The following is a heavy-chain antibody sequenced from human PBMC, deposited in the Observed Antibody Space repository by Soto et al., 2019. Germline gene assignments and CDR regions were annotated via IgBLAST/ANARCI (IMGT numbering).Heavy chain of an antibody. CDR3: ASGGCKGGSCDFDY. CDR1: GFTFSIYA. J-gene: IGHJ4*02. D-gene: IGHD2-15*01. CDR2: VSGDGGGS. V-gene: IGHV3-23*01. Sequence: EVQLLDSGGGLVQPGGSLRLSCAASGFTFSIYAMTWVRQAPGKGLEWVSSVSGDGGGSYYADSVKGRFTISRDISKNTLYLQMNSLSAEDTAVYYCASGGCKGGSCDFDYWGQGTLVTVSS.